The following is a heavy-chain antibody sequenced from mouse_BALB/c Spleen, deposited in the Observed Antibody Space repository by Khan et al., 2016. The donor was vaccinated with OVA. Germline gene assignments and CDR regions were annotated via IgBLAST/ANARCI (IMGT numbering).Heavy chain of an antibody. V-gene: IGHV3-2*02. J-gene: IGHJ2*01. CDR1: GYSITSGYA. CDR2: ISYSGGT. Sequence: EVQLVESGPGLVKPSQSLSLTCTVTGYSITSGYAWNWIRQFPGNKLEWMGYISYSGGTSYNPSLKSRISITRDTSKNQFLLQLNSVTTEDTATYYGARGNYYGYYCDYWGQGTPLTVSS. CDR3: ARGNYYGYYCDY. D-gene: IGHD1-1*01.